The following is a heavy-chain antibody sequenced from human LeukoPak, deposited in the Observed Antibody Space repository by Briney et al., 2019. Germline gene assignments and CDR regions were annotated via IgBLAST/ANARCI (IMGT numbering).Heavy chain of an antibody. D-gene: IGHD5-12*01. Sequence: PGGSLRLSCAASGFTFSDYYMSWIRQAPGKGLEWVSYISSSGSTIYYADPVKGRFTISRDNAKNSLYLQMNSLRAEDTAVYYCARADGGYDLNYYGMDVWGQGTTVTVSS. V-gene: IGHV3-11*01. J-gene: IGHJ6*02. CDR1: GFTFSDYY. CDR3: ARADGGYDLNYYGMDV. CDR2: ISSSGSTI.